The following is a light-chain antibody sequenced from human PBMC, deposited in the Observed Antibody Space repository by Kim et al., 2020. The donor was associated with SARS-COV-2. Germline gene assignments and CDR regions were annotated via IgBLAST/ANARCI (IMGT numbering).Light chain of an antibody. CDR1: NIGSKS. J-gene: IGLJ3*02. CDR3: QVWDSSSDHRV. Sequence: APGKTAWITFGGSNIGSKSVRWYQQKPGQAPVLVIYYDSDRPSGIPERFSGSNSGNTATLTISRVEAGDEADYYCQVWDSSSDHRVFGGGTQLTVL. V-gene: IGLV3-21*04. CDR2: YDS.